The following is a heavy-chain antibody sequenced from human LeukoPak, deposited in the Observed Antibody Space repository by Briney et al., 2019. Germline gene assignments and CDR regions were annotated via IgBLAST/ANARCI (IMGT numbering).Heavy chain of an antibody. CDR1: GYTFIDYA. CDR2: ISGYNGNT. V-gene: IGHV1-18*01. Sequence: AAVKVSCKASGYTFIDYAFTWVRQAPGQGREWMGRISGYNGNTNYAQNLQGRVTMTTDTSTSTAYMELRSLSSDDTAVYYCARCWDTGAHSGSSFQHWGQGTLVTVSS. CDR3: ARCWDTGAHSGSSFQH. J-gene: IGHJ1*01. D-gene: IGHD1-26*01.